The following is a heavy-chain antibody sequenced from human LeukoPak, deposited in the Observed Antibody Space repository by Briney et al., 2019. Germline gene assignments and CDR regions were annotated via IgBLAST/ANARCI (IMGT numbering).Heavy chain of an antibody. D-gene: IGHD6-19*01. V-gene: IGHV3-23*01. CDR3: ARDPDRSGWSTFEY. J-gene: IGHJ4*02. CDR1: GFTFSSYA. CDR2: ISARGANT. Sequence: SGGSLRLSCAASGFTFSSYAMSWVRQAPGKGLEWVSGISARGANTYYADSVKGRFTISRDNSKNTLFLQMNSLRAEDTAVYYCARDPDRSGWSTFEYWGQGTLVTVSS.